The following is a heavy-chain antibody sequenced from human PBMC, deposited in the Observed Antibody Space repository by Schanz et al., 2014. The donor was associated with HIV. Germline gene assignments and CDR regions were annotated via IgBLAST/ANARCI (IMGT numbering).Heavy chain of an antibody. J-gene: IGHJ4*02. Sequence: QVQLVQSGAEVKKPGSSVRVSCKASGGTFISYAVSWVRQAPGQGLEWMGIINPSGGRTNYAQKFQGRVSMTADTSTSTVYMELRSLRSEDTAVYYCAKMARSVAANTNFDYWGQGTLVTVSS. CDR1: GGTFISYA. V-gene: IGHV1-69*09. CDR3: AKMARSVAANTNFDY. D-gene: IGHD6-19*01. CDR2: INPSGGRT.